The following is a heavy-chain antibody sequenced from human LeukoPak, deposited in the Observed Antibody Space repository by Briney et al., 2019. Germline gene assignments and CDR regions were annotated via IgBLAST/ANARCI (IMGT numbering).Heavy chain of an antibody. Sequence: PGGSLRPSCAASGFTFSSYGMHWVRQAPGKGLEWVAVIWYDGNNKYYAESVKGRFTISRDISKNTLYLQMNSLRAEDTAVYYCAKDRLPLGELSLFDYWGQGTLVTVSS. CDR3: AKDRLPLGELSLFDY. J-gene: IGHJ4*02. CDR1: GFTFSSYG. D-gene: IGHD3-16*02. V-gene: IGHV3-33*06. CDR2: IWYDGNNK.